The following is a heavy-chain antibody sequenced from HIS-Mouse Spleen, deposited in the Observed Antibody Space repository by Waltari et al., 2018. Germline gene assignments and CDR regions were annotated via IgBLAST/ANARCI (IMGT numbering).Heavy chain of an antibody. CDR3: AREIPYSSSWYDWYFDL. V-gene: IGHV4-39*07. CDR1: GGPISSSSYY. Sequence: QLQLQESGPGLVKPSETLSLPCTDPGGPISSSSYYWGWIRQPPGKGLEWIGSIYYSGSTYYNPSLKSRVTISVDTSKNQFSLKLSSVTAADTAVYYCAREIPYSSSWYDWYFDLWGRGTLVTVSS. CDR2: IYYSGST. D-gene: IGHD6-13*01. J-gene: IGHJ2*01.